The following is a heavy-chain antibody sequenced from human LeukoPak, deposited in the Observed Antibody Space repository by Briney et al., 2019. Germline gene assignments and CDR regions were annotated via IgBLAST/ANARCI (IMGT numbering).Heavy chain of an antibody. V-gene: IGHV3-53*01. CDR1: GFIVSSNY. CDR3: ARDDDTTGRYSRFDY. Sequence: GGSLRLSCAASGFIVSSNYMSWVRQAPGKGLEWVSVIFSSGSTYYADSVKGRFTISRDNSKNTLYLQMSSLRAEDTAVYFCARDDDTTGRYSRFDYWGQGTLVTVSS. D-gene: IGHD3-22*01. CDR2: IFSSGST. J-gene: IGHJ4*02.